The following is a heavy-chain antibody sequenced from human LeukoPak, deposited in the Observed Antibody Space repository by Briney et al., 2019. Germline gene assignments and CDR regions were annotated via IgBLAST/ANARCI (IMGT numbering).Heavy chain of an antibody. D-gene: IGHD2-21*01. CDR3: AKEFNRGLPDY. Sequence: GGSLRLSCAASGFTFSSYAMHWVRQAPGKGLEWVAVISYDGSNKYYADSVKGRFTISRDNSENTLYLQMSSLRAEDTAVYYCAKEFNRGLPDYWGQGTLVTVPS. CDR2: ISYDGSNK. J-gene: IGHJ4*02. CDR1: GFTFSSYA. V-gene: IGHV3-30-3*01.